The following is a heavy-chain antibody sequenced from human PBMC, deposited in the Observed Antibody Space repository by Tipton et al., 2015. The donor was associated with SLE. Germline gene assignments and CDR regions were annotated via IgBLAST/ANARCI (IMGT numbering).Heavy chain of an antibody. J-gene: IGHJ3*02. Sequence: TLSLTCTVSGGSISTYYWSWIRQPPGKGLEWIGYIYTSGSTNYNPSLKSRVTISIDTSKNQFSLKLSSVTAADTAVYYCARDSFQHYYDLAFDSWGQGTMVTVSS. CDR1: GGSISTYY. D-gene: IGHD3-22*01. V-gene: IGHV4-59*01. CDR3: ARDSFQHYYDLAFDS. CDR2: IYTSGST.